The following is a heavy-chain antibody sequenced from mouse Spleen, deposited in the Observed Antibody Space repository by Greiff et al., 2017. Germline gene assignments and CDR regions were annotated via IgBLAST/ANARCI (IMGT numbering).Heavy chain of an antibody. CDR2: ISSGGSYT. CDR3: ARGLGQGYFDY. V-gene: IGHV5-9-1*01. CDR1: GFTFSSYA. D-gene: IGHD4-1*01. J-gene: IGHJ2*01. Sequence: EVMLVESGGGLVKPGGSLKLSCAASGFTFSSYAMSWVRQTPEKRLEWVATISSGGSYTYYPDSVKGRFTISRDNAKNTLYLQMSSLRSEDTAMYYCARGLGQGYFDYWGQGTTLTVSS.